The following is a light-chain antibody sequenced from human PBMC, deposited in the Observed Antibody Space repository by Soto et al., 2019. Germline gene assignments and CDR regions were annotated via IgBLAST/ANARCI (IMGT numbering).Light chain of an antibody. CDR2: DVS. CDR3: QQYDSYPLT. J-gene: IGKJ4*01. CDR1: RSISTH. V-gene: IGKV1-13*02. Sequence: AIQMTQAPSCLSASVGDRVFITCRASRSISTHLSWYQQKPGKAPKLLIYDVSTLESGVPSRFSGSGSGTEFTLTISSLQPEDCATYYCQQYDSYPLTFGGGTKVDI.